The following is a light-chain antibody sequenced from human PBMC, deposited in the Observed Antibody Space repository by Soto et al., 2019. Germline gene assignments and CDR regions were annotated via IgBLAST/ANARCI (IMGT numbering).Light chain of an antibody. Sequence: DTVMTQSPLSLPVTPGEPASISCKSSQSLLHSNGYNYVDWYLQKPGQSPQLLISLASTRASGVPARFSGSGSGTDFTLKISKVEAEDFAIYSCMQPLHAPPTFGQGTKVEIK. J-gene: IGKJ1*01. CDR1: QSLLHSNGYNY. V-gene: IGKV2-28*01. CDR3: MQPLHAPPT. CDR2: LAS.